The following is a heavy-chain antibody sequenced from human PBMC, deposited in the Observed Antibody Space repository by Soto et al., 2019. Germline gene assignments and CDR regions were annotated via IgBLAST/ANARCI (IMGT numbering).Heavy chain of an antibody. V-gene: IGHV4-30-2*06. J-gene: IGHJ4*02. CDR3: ARGGGNDPFGS. D-gene: IGHD5-12*01. CDR2: IGHLENT. CDR1: GGSITHGGFS. Sequence: QLRLQESGSGVVRTSETLSLTCTVSGGSITHGGFSWSWIRQSPGKGLEWIGYIGHLENTYFHPTFKSRLTMSIDRSKNQFSLNVSSVTAADRAVYYCARGGGNDPFGSWGQAVLVSVSS.